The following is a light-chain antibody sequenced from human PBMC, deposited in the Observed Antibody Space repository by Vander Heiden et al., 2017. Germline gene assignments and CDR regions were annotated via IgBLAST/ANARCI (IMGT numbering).Light chain of an antibody. CDR2: ANS. J-gene: IGLJ3*02. V-gene: IGLV1-40*01. Sequence: QSVLTQPPPVSGASGQRFTTSCVGSSSNIGAGYDVHWYQQLPGTAPKLLIYANSDRPSGVPDRFSGSKSGTSASLGITGLQAEDEADYYCQSYDSSLSGVVFGGGTKVTVL. CDR3: QSYDSSLSGVV. CDR1: SSNIGAGYD.